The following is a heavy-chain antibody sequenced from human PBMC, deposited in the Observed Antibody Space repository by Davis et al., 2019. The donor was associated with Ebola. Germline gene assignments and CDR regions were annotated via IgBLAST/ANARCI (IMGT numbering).Heavy chain of an antibody. V-gene: IGHV3-21*01. J-gene: IGHJ5*02. CDR3: ATLDSGWSDPYNWFDP. CDR2: ISSSSSYI. CDR1: GFTFSSYS. D-gene: IGHD6-19*01. Sequence: GESLKISCAASGFTFSSYSMNWVRQAPGKGLEWVSSISSSSSYIYYADSVKGRFTISRDNAKNSLYLQMNSLRAEDTAVYYCATLDSGWSDPYNWFDPWGQGILVTVSS.